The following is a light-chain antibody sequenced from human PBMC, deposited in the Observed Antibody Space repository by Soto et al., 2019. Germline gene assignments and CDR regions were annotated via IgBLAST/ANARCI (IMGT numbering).Light chain of an antibody. CDR1: QSVTSTY. J-gene: IGKJ1*01. CDR2: GAS. V-gene: IGKV3-20*01. CDR3: QYYGSSST. Sequence: EIVLTQSPGTLSLSPGETATLSCRASQSVTSTYLAWYKQKPGQAPRLLIYGASSRATGIPDRFSGSGSGTDFTLTIRRLEPADFAVYYCQYYGSSSTFGQGTKLDIK.